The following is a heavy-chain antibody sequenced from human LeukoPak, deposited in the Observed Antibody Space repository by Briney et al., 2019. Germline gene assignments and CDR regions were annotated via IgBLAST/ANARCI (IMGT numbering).Heavy chain of an antibody. V-gene: IGHV3-23*01. CDR1: GFTFTTYW. J-gene: IGHJ5*02. CDR3: AKDLTMIVAS. D-gene: IGHD3-22*01. CDR2: ISGSGGST. Sequence: GGSLRLSCAASGFTFTTYWMSWVRQAPGKGLEWVSAISGSGGSTYYADSVKGRFTISRDNSKNTLYLQMNSLRAEDTAVYYCAKDLTMIVASWGQGTLVTVSS.